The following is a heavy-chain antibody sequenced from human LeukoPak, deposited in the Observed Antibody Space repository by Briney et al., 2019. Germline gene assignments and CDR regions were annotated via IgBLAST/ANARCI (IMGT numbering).Heavy chain of an antibody. D-gene: IGHD3-9*01. CDR2: ISHSGST. Sequence: SETLSLTCTVSGGSLSNYYWNWIRQFPGKGLEGIGYISHSGSTNYSPSLVSRVTISVDPSKNQFSLKVISVPAADAAVYYCAREGTYDILTGYSTSFDSFDIWGQGKMVTVSS. CDR1: GGSLSNYY. V-gene: IGHV4-59*01. J-gene: IGHJ3*02. CDR3: AREGTYDILTGYSTSFDSFDI.